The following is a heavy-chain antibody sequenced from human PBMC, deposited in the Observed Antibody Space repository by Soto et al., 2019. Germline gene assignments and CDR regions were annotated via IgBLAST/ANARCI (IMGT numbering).Heavy chain of an antibody. V-gene: IGHV3-30*18. CDR1: GFTFSSYG. J-gene: IGHJ6*02. CDR3: AKPSTVTTFYYYYGMDV. CDR2: TSYDGSNK. D-gene: IGHD4-4*01. Sequence: PGGSLRLSCAASGFTFSSYGMHWVRQAPGKGLEWVAVTSYDGSNKYYADSVKGRFTISRDNSKNTLYLQMNSLRAEDTAVYYCAKPSTVTTFYYYYGMDVWGQGTTVTVSS.